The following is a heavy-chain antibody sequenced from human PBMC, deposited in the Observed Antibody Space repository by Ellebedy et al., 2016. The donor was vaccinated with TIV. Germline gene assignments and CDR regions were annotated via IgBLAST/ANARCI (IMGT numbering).Heavy chain of an antibody. CDR3: ARKYSSSWYWYYGMDV. J-gene: IGHJ6*02. D-gene: IGHD6-13*01. Sequence: ASVKVSXXASGYTFTSYDINWVRQATGQGLEWMGWMNPNSGNTGYAQKFQGRVTMTRNTSISTAYMELSSLRSEDTAMYYCARKYSSSWYWYYGMDVWGQGTTVTVSS. CDR2: MNPNSGNT. CDR1: GYTFTSYD. V-gene: IGHV1-8*01.